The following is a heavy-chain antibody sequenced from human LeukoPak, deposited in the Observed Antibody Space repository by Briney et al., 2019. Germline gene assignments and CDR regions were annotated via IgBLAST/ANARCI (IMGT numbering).Heavy chain of an antibody. CDR1: GFIFSHYG. J-gene: IGHJ4*01. Sequence: GKSLRLSCAASGFIFSHYGMHWVRQAPGKGLEWVAVIWSDATNRFYGASVKGRFTISRDNSQNTVFLQMNSLRAEDTDIYYCARDAQRGFDYSNSLEYWGHGTLVTVSS. D-gene: IGHD4-11*01. CDR3: ARDAQRGFDYSNSLEY. CDR2: IWSDATNR. V-gene: IGHV3-33*01.